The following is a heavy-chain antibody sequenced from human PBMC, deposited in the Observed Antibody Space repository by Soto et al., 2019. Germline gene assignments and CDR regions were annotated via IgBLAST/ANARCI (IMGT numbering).Heavy chain of an antibody. CDR1: GFSVSSYS. D-gene: IGHD2-8*02. V-gene: IGHV3-48*01. CDR3: ATERVWYLDL. CDR2: ISPSGSLI. J-gene: IGHJ2*01. Sequence: VQLVESGGGLVQSGGSLTLSCAASGFSVSSYSMNWVRQAPGKGLEWLSHISPSGSLIYYADSVKGRFTISRDSAKNTLHLQMNSLRAEDTAVYYCATERVWYLDLWGRGTLVSVSS.